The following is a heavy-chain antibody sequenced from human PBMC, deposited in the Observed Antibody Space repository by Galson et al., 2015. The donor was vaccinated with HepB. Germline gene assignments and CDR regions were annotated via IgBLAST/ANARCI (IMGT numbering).Heavy chain of an antibody. V-gene: IGHV4-4*02. CDR3: AKDSGLRCSDGSCYSLRAFDI. CDR2: IYHSGRT. Sequence: QVQLQESGPGLVKPSETLSLTCAVSGGSISSSNWWTWVRQPPGKGLEWIGEIYHSGRTNYNPSLKSRVTISLDMYKSQFSLKLSSVTAADTALYYCAKDSGLRCSDGSCYSLRAFDIWGQGTKVTVSS. CDR1: GGSISSSNW. D-gene: IGHD2-15*01. J-gene: IGHJ3*02.